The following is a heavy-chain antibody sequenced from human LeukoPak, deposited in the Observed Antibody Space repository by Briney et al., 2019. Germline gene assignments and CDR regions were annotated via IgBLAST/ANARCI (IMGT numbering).Heavy chain of an antibody. Sequence: PGGSLRLSCAASGFTFSSYGMHWVRQAPGKGLEWVAVIWYGGSNKYYADSVKGRFTISRDNSKNTLYLQMNSLRAEDTAVYYCAREYYDFWSGPYYFDYWGQGTLVTVSS. J-gene: IGHJ4*02. CDR2: IWYGGSNK. CDR3: AREYYDFWSGPYYFDY. D-gene: IGHD3-3*01. V-gene: IGHV3-33*01. CDR1: GFTFSSYG.